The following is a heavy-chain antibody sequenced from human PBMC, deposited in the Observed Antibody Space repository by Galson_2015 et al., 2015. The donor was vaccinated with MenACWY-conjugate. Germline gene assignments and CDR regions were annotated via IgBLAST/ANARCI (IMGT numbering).Heavy chain of an antibody. CDR2: IYYGGRT. CDR3: AKHALGGWFDP. V-gene: IGHV4-59*08. J-gene: IGHJ5*02. D-gene: IGHD3-10*01. Sequence: ETLSLTCNVSGGSINNYWSWIRQPPGKRLEWIGYIYYGGRTSYNPALKSRVTISIDTSKSYFSMNLTSVTAADTAVYYCAKHALGGWFDPWGQGTLVTVSS. CDR1: GGSINNY.